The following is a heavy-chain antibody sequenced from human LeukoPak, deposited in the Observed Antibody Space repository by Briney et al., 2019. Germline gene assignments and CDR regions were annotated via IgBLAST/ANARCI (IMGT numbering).Heavy chain of an antibody. CDR3: ALASPGYFDY. V-gene: IGHV4-39*01. J-gene: IGHJ4*02. CDR1: GGSISSSSYY. CDR2: IYYSGSP. Sequence: PSETLSLTCTVSGGSISSSSYYWGWIRQPPGKGLVGFGNIYYSGSPYYNPSLKSRVTISVGTSKNQFSLKLSSVTAADTAVYYCALASPGYFDYWGQGTLVTVSS.